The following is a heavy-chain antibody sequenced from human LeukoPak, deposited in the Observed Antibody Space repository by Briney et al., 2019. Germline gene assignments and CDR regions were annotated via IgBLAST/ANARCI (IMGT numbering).Heavy chain of an antibody. CDR2: MNSDGSAT. CDR3: AKGPNYFDS. CDR1: GFSFSNYW. Sequence: GGSLRLSCAASGFSFSNYWMDWVRQAPGKGLVWVTRMNSDGSATYYADSVQGRSTISRDNAKNTLYLQMNSLRAEDTAMYFCAKGPNYFDSWGQGTLVTVSS. V-gene: IGHV3-74*01. J-gene: IGHJ4*02.